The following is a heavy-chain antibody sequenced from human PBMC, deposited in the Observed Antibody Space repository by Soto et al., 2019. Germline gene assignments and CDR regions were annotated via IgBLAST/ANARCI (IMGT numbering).Heavy chain of an antibody. V-gene: IGHV4-59*01. CDR1: GDSISTYY. CDR2: LYYGRSA. D-gene: IGHD2-15*01. CDR3: ALRSMAVVPEY. J-gene: IGHJ4*02. Sequence: QVQLQESGPGLVKPSETLSLTCAVSGDSISTYYCMWIRQPPGKGLESIGYLYYGRSANYNPFLTRQLPLSGDTSPNQCSLPLRSMTAADTAVYYCALRSMAVVPEYWGQGTLVTVSS.